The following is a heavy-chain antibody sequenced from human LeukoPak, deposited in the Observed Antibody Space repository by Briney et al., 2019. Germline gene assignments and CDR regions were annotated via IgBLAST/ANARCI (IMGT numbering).Heavy chain of an antibody. V-gene: IGHV1-2*06. CDR3: ASCIAARPYYYYGMDV. J-gene: IGHJ6*02. CDR2: INPNSGGT. CDR1: GYTFTGYY. Sequence: ASVKVSCKASGYTFTGYYMHWVRQAPGQGLEWMGRINPNSGGTNYAQKFQGRVTITADESTSTAYMELSGLRSEDTAVYYCASCIAARPYYYYGMDVWGQGTTVTVSS. D-gene: IGHD6-6*01.